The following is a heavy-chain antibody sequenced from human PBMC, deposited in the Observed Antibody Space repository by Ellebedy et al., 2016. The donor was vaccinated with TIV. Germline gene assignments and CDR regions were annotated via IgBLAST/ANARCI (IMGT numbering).Heavy chain of an antibody. CDR3: ARRAAGLSTKFDS. CDR2: IYYRGTT. Sequence: MPSETLSLTCTVSGGSISGYYWSWIRQTPEKGLEWIGFIYYRGTTDYNPSLRSRVTMSVDTSKNQFSLKMNSVTAADAAMYYCARRAAGLSTKFDSWGQGALVTVSS. J-gene: IGHJ4*02. V-gene: IGHV4-59*01. D-gene: IGHD2-15*01. CDR1: GGSISGYY.